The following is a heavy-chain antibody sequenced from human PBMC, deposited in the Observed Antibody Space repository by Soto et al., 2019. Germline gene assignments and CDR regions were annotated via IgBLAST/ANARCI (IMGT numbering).Heavy chain of an antibody. CDR2: FNSGSTSV. D-gene: IGHD1-26*01. CDR3: ASSASPDAY. J-gene: IGHJ4*02. Sequence: EVQLVESGGGLVQPGGSLRLSCVASGFIFNSYSMNWVRQAPGKGLEWISYFNSGSTSVFYADSVKGRFSISRDNSKKSLYLQMNSLRAEDTAVYYCASSASPDAYWGQGTLVTVSS. V-gene: IGHV3-48*04. CDR1: GFIFNSYS.